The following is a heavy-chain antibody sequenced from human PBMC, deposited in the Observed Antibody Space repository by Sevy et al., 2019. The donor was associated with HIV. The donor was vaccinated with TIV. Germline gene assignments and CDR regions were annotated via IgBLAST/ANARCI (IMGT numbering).Heavy chain of an antibody. CDR2: IKQDGSEK. V-gene: IGHV3-7*01. Sequence: GGSLRLSCAASGFTFSSYWMSWVRQAPGKGLEWVANIKQDGSEKYYVDSVKGRFTISRDNAKNSLYLQMNSLRAEDTAVYYCAIDTRGNYDFWSGYRPPLDYWGQGTLVTVSS. D-gene: IGHD3-3*01. J-gene: IGHJ4*02. CDR3: AIDTRGNYDFWSGYRPPLDY. CDR1: GFTFSSYW.